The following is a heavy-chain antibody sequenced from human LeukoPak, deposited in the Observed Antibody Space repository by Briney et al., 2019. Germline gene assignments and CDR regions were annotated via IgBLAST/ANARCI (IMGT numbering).Heavy chain of an antibody. CDR3: ARSLRFSYYYYYGMDV. J-gene: IGHJ6*02. Sequence: GASVKVSCKASGYTFTSYAMHWVRQAPGQRLEWMGWISAYNGNTNYAQKLQGRVTMTTDTSTSTAYMELRSLRSDDTAVYYCARSLRFSYYYYYGMDVWGQGTTVTVSS. V-gene: IGHV1-18*01. CDR1: GYTFTSYA. CDR2: ISAYNGNT. D-gene: IGHD3-3*01.